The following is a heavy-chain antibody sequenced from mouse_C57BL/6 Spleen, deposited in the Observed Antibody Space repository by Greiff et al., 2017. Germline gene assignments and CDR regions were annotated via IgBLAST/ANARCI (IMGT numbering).Heavy chain of an antibody. CDR2: IYPGDGDT. V-gene: IGHV1-80*01. Sequence: VKLQESGAELVKPGASVKISCKASGYAFSSYWMNWVKQRPGKGLEWIGQIYPGDGDTNYNGKFKGKATLTADKSSSTAYMQLSSLTSEDSAVYFCARRNSNYVDYWGQGTTLTVSS. J-gene: IGHJ2*01. CDR3: ARRNSNYVDY. CDR1: GYAFSSYW. D-gene: IGHD2-5*01.